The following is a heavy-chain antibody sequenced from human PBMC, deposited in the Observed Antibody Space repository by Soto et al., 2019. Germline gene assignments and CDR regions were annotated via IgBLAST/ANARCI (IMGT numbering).Heavy chain of an antibody. CDR3: ATCIDSAAFSA. CDR2: IWYDGNTR. Sequence: GGFLRLSCVASGFTFSDYAMHWIRQTPGKGLECVAVIWYDGNTRYYGDSMQGRVIIYRDNSKNTLYLQMDSLRAEDTAVYFCATCIDSAAFSAWGQGTQVTVSS. CDR1: GFTFSDYA. D-gene: IGHD2-15*01. J-gene: IGHJ5*02. V-gene: IGHV3-33*01.